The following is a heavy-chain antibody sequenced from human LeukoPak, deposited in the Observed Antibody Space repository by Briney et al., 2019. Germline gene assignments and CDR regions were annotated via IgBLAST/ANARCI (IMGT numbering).Heavy chain of an antibody. J-gene: IGHJ2*01. Sequence: GGSLRLSCAASGFTFSSYDVHWVRQAPGKGLEWVSAIGSAGDTYYPGSVKGRFTISRENAKNSLYLQLNSLRDGDTAVYYCARAEYFDLWGRGTLVTVSS. CDR2: IGSAGDT. CDR1: GFTFSSYD. V-gene: IGHV3-13*04. CDR3: ARAEYFDL.